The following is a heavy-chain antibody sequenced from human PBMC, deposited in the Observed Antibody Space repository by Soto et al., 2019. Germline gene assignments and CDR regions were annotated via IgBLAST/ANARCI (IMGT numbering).Heavy chain of an antibody. CDR1: GGSFSGYF. V-gene: IGHV4-34*01. CDR2: INHSGSN. D-gene: IGHD3-10*02. CDR3: ARGVPGDFYYMDV. J-gene: IGHJ6*03. Sequence: QVQLQQWGAGLLKPSETLSLTCAVYGGSFSGYFWTWIPQPPGKGLEWIGEINHSGSNNYNPSLKSRVIISVDTSQNQFSLRLSSVTAADTAVYFCARGVPGDFYYMDVWGKGTTVTVSS.